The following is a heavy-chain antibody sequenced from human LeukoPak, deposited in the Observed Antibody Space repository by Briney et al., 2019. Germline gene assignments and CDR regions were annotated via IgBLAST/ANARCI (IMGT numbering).Heavy chain of an antibody. CDR1: GGSISSSSYY. CDR2: IYYSGST. CDR3: ARLSGYYPLFDY. Sequence: SETLSLTCTVSGGSISSSSYYWGWIRQPPGKGLEWIGSIYYSGSTYYNPSLKSRVTISVDTSKNQFSLKLSSVTAADTAVYYCARLSGYYPLFDYWGQGTLVTVSS. J-gene: IGHJ4*02. V-gene: IGHV4-39*01. D-gene: IGHD3-22*01.